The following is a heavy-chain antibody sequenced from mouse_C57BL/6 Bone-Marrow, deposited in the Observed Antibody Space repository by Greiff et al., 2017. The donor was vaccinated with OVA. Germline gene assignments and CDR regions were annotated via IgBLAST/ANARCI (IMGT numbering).Heavy chain of an antibody. Sequence: QVQLQQPGAELVRPGTSVKLSCMASGYTFTNYWMHWVKQRPGQGLEWIGVIAPSDSYINYNQKFKGRATLTVDASSSTAYMHLSSLTSEDSAVYYCARCGCRLYLPYWGQGTFLTVSS. CDR3: ARCGCRLYLPY. CDR1: GYTFTNYW. CDR2: IAPSDSYI. J-gene: IGHJ2*02. D-gene: IGHD5-5*01. V-gene: IGHV1-59*01.